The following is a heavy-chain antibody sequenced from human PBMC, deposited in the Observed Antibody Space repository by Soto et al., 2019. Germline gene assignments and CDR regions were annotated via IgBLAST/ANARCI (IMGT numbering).Heavy chain of an antibody. Sequence: GGSLRRSCEASGIIFTHFWMHWVRQVPGKGLVWGSRIDTSGSSTSYADSAKGRFTISRDNAKNTVSLQVNSLRAEDTGVYYCAKDSWYFDLWSQGSLVTVSS. D-gene: IGHD6-13*01. CDR3: AKDSWYFDL. CDR1: GIIFTHFW. J-gene: IGHJ4*02. V-gene: IGHV3-74*01. CDR2: IDTSGSST.